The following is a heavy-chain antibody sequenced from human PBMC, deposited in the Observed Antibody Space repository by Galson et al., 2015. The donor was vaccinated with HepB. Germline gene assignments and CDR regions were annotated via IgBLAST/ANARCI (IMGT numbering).Heavy chain of an antibody. D-gene: IGHD2-2*01. CDR1: GGSISSYY. J-gene: IGHJ2*01. Sequence: LSLTCTVSGGSISSYYWSWIRQPAGKGLEWIGRIYTSGGTNYNPSLKSRVTMSVDTSKNQFSLKLSSVTAADTAVYYCARGVPRPDCSSTSCSVFYFDLWGRGTLVTVSS. CDR2: IYTSGGT. CDR3: ARGVPRPDCSSTSCSVFYFDL. V-gene: IGHV4-4*07.